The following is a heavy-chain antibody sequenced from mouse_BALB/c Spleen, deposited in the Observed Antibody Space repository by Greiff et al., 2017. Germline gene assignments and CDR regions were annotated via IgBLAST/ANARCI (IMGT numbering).Heavy chain of an antibody. CDR1: GFTFSDYY. V-gene: IGHV5-4*02. J-gene: IGHJ4*01. CDR3: ARDRYDGGGYAMDY. D-gene: IGHD2-14*01. Sequence: EVMLVESGGGLVKPGGSLKLSCAASGFTFSDYYMYWVRQTPEKRLEWVATISDGGSYTYYPDSVKGRFTISRDNAKNNLYLQMSSLKSEDTAMYYCARDRYDGGGYAMDYWGQGTSVTVSS. CDR2: ISDGGSYT.